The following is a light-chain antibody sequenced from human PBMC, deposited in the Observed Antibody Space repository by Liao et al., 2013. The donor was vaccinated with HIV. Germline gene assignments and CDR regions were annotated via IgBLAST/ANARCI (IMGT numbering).Light chain of an antibody. V-gene: IGLV3-21*01. Sequence: SYELTQPPSVSVAPGKTANITCGGNNIGSKSVHWYQLKPGQAPVLVIYYDTNRASGIPERFSGSSSGTTVTLTISGVQAEDEADYYCQSADSSATCPVFGGGTKLTVL. CDR2: YDT. J-gene: IGLJ3*02. CDR1: NIGSKS. CDR3: QSADSSATCPV.